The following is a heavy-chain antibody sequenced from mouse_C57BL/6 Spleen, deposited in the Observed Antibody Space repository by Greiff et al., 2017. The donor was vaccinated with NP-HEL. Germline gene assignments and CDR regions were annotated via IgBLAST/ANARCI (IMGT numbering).Heavy chain of an antibody. J-gene: IGHJ4*01. CDR2: IDPSDSYT. CDR3: ARKVLPRRYYAMDY. D-gene: IGHD1-3*01. CDR1: GYTFTSYW. Sequence: VQLQQPGAELVMPGASVKLSCKASGYTFTSYWMHWVKQRPGQGLEWIGEIDPSDSYTNYNQKFKGKSTLTVDKSSSTAYMQLSSLTSEDSAVYYCARKVLPRRYYAMDYWGQGTSVTVSS. V-gene: IGHV1-69*01.